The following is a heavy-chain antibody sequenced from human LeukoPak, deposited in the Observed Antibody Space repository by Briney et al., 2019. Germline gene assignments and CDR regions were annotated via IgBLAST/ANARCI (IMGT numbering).Heavy chain of an antibody. Sequence: SETLSLTCGVSGYSISSGYYWGWIRQPPGKGLEWIGSIYHSGSTYYNPSLKSRATISVDTSKNQFSLKLSSVTAADTAVYYCARRGGAARSYYFDYWGQGTLVTVSS. CDR3: ARRGGAARSYYFDY. V-gene: IGHV4-38-2*01. CDR2: IYHSGST. D-gene: IGHD6-6*01. J-gene: IGHJ4*02. CDR1: GYSISSGYY.